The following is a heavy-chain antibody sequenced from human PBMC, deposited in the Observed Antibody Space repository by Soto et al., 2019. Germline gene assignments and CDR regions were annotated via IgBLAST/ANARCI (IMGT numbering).Heavy chain of an antibody. J-gene: IGHJ4*02. CDR3: ARGMVRGVAFSY. CDR1: GGSFSDYY. CDR2: INHRGST. Sequence: QVQLHQWGAGLLKPSEALSLTCAVYGGSFSDYYWSWIRQPPGMGLEWIGQINHRGSTDYNPSLKSRVTISVDTSKNQFSLRLTSVTAADTAVYYCARGMVRGVAFSYWGQGTLVTVYS. V-gene: IGHV4-34*01. D-gene: IGHD3-10*01.